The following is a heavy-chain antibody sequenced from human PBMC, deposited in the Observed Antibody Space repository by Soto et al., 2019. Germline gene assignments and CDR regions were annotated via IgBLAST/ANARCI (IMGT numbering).Heavy chain of an antibody. Sequence: GESLKISCAASGFTFSSYAMSWVRQAPGKGLEWVSAISGSGGSTYYADSVKGRFTISRDNSKNTLYLQMNSLRAEDTAVYYCAKDFPTPYYDILTGLEYWGQGTLVTVSS. V-gene: IGHV3-23*01. J-gene: IGHJ4*02. CDR1: GFTFSSYA. D-gene: IGHD3-9*01. CDR3: AKDFPTPYYDILTGLEY. CDR2: ISGSGGST.